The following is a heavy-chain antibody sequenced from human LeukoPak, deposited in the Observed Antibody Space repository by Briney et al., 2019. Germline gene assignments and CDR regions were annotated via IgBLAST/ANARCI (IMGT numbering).Heavy chain of an antibody. J-gene: IGHJ4*02. CDR3: ARGRGYSYGYFDY. CDR2: IYYSGST. V-gene: IGHV4-39*07. D-gene: IGHD5-18*01. Sequence: PSETLSLTCTVSGGSISSSSYYWGWIRQPPGKGLEWIGSIYYSGSTNYNPSLKSRVAISVDTSKNQISLKLSSVTAADTAVYYCARGRGYSYGYFDYWGQGTLVTVSS. CDR1: GGSISSSSYY.